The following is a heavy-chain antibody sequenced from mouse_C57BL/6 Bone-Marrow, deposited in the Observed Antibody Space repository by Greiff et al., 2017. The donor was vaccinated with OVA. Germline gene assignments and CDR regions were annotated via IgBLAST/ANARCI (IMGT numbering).Heavy chain of an antibody. Sequence: EVKLMESGGGLVQPKGSLKLSCAASGFSFNTYAMNWVRQAPGKGLEWVARIRSKSNNYATYYADSVKDRFTISRDDSESMLYLQMNNLKTEDTAMYYCVRHDKRTWFAYWGQGTLVTVSA. CDR2: IRSKSNNYAT. V-gene: IGHV10-1*01. J-gene: IGHJ3*01. CDR3: VRHDKRTWFAY. CDR1: GFSFNTYA.